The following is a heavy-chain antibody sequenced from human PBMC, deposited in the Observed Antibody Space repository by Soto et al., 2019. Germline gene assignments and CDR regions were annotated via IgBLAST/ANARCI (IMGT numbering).Heavy chain of an antibody. CDR3: ARGGYSSGWYGRNWFDP. J-gene: IGHJ5*02. V-gene: IGHV1-69*01. CDR2: TIPIFGTA. D-gene: IGHD6-19*01. Sequence: QVQLVQSGAEVKKPGSSVKVSCKASGGTFSSYAISWVRQAPGQGLEWMGGTIPIFGTANYAQKFQGRVTITADESTSTAYMELSSLRSEDTAVYYCARGGYSSGWYGRNWFDPWGQGTLVTVSS. CDR1: GGTFSSYA.